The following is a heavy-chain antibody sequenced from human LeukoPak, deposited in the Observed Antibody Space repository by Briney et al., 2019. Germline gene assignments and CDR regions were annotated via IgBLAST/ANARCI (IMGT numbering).Heavy chain of an antibody. D-gene: IGHD2-21*02. CDR1: GFPFSRHA. V-gene: IGHV3-23*01. J-gene: IGHJ5*02. CDR3: VREAGYCASVCLKSNWFDP. Sequence: GGSLRLSCAASGFPFSRHAMSWVRQPPGKGLEWVSAISNGETYYADSVRGPFTISRDDPKNTVYLQMNSLRDEDTALYYCVREAGYCASVCLKSNWFDPWGPGTLVTVSS. CDR2: ISNGET.